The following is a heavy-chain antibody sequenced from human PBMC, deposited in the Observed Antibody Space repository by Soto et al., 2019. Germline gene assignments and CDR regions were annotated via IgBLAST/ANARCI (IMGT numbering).Heavy chain of an antibody. D-gene: IGHD3-16*01. CDR3: ARGLNKAAGGAFDV. Sequence: QVQLVQSGGGAVLPGNSLRLSCAASGFPFSWAGMHWLRQTPGKGLEWVAVVSGDGRDIDYAESVRGRFSISRDNPKSTLYLQMNNLGVEDTAIYYWARGLNKAAGGAFDVWGQGTQVIVSS. J-gene: IGHJ3*01. CDR2: VSGDGRDI. V-gene: IGHV3-33*01. CDR1: GFPFSWAG.